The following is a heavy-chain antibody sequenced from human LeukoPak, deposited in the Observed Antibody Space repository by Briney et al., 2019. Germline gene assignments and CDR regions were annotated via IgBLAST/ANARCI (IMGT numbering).Heavy chain of an antibody. CDR1: GFTFSSYS. D-gene: IGHD5-24*01. J-gene: IGHJ4*02. CDR2: ISSSSSYI. Sequence: RTGRSLRLSCAASGFTFSSYSMNWVRQAPGKGLEWVSSISSSSSYIYYADSVKGRFTISRDNAKNSLYLQMNSLRAEDTAVYYCARDLSGDGYNPDYWGQGTLVTVSS. CDR3: ARDLSGDGYNPDY. V-gene: IGHV3-21*01.